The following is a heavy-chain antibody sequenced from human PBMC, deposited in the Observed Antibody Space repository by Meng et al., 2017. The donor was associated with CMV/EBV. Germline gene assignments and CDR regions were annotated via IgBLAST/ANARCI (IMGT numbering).Heavy chain of an antibody. D-gene: IGHD3-10*01. Sequence: QVQLVPSGGEVEEPGASVTVSCKASGNTFTSYGISWVRQAPGQALEWTGWISAYNGNTNYAQKLQGRVTMTTDTSTSTAYMELRSLRSDDTAVYYCARNYYGSGSWFDPWGQGTLVTVSS. J-gene: IGHJ5*02. CDR2: ISAYNGNT. V-gene: IGHV1-18*01. CDR1: GNTFTSYG. CDR3: ARNYYGSGSWFDP.